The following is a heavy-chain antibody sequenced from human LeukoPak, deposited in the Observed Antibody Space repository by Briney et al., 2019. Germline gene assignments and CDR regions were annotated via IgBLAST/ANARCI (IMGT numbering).Heavy chain of an antibody. CDR3: ARDSAILLPSWFDP. Sequence: SETLSLTCTVSGGSISSYYWSWIRQPPGKGLEWIGYIYYSGSTNYNPSLKSRVTISVDTSKNQFSLKLSSVTAADTAVYYCARDSAILLPSWFDPWGQGTLVTVS. CDR2: IYYSGST. V-gene: IGHV4-59*01. CDR1: GGSISSYY. D-gene: IGHD3-10*01. J-gene: IGHJ5*02.